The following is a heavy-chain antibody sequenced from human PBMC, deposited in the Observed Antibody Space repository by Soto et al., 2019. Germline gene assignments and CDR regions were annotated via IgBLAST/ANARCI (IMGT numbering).Heavy chain of an antibody. Sequence: SETLSLTCTVSGGSISSYYWSWIRQPPGKGLEWIGYIYYSGSTNYNPSLKSRVTISVDTSKNQFSLKLSSVTAADTAVYYCASSRLNYYDSSGGLWYFDYWGQGTLVTVSS. J-gene: IGHJ4*02. V-gene: IGHV4-59*01. D-gene: IGHD3-22*01. CDR3: ASSRLNYYDSSGGLWYFDY. CDR2: IYYSGST. CDR1: GGSISSYY.